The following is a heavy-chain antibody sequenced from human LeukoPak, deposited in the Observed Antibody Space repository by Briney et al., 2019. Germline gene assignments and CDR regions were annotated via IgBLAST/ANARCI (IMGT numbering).Heavy chain of an antibody. D-gene: IGHD4-17*01. Sequence: GGSLRLSCAASGFTYSTHAMNWVRQAPGKGLEWVSVIYSGGWTNYADSVKGRFTISRDNSKNTLYLQMNSLRAEDTAVYYCARPAGYGDYAFDYWGQGTLVTVSS. CDR3: ARPAGYGDYAFDY. V-gene: IGHV3-66*04. CDR2: IYSGGWT. J-gene: IGHJ4*02. CDR1: GFTYSTHA.